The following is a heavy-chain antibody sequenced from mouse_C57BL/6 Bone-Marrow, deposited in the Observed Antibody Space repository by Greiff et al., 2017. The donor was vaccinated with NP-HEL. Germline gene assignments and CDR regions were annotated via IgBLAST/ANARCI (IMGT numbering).Heavy chain of an antibody. V-gene: IGHV1-59*01. Sequence: QVQLQQPGAELVRPGTSVKLSCKASGYTFTSYWMHWVKQRPGQGLEWIGVIDPSDSYTNYNPKFKGKATLTVDPSSSTAYMQLSSLTSEDSAVYYCAPGLLDAMDYWGQGTSVTVSS. J-gene: IGHJ4*01. CDR3: APGLLDAMDY. D-gene: IGHD2-10*01. CDR2: IDPSDSYT. CDR1: GYTFTSYW.